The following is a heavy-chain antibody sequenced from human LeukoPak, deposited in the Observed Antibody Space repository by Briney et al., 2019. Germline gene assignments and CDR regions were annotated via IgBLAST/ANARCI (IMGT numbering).Heavy chain of an antibody. D-gene: IGHD1-14*01. Sequence: PGGSLRLSCLTSGFTFSTNAMSWVRQAPGKGLEWISGTSGSGGNTYYAGSVKGRFTISRDNSKNTLYLQMNSLRAEDTAVYYCAKLHNLNSDYWGQGTLVTVSS. CDR3: AKLHNLNSDY. CDR1: GFTFSTNA. CDR2: TSGSGGNT. J-gene: IGHJ4*02. V-gene: IGHV3-23*01.